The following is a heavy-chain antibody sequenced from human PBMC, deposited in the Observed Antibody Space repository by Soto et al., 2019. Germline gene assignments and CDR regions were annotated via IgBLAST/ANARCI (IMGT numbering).Heavy chain of an antibody. CDR1: GGTFSSYA. D-gene: IGHD5-12*01. CDR3: ARDARNGRWLQLRDVGYYYYGMDV. V-gene: IGHV1-69*06. Sequence: QVQLVQSGAEVKKPGSSVKVSCKASGGTFSSYAISWVRQAPGQGLEWMGGIIPIFGTANYAQKFQGRVTITADKSTSTAYMELSSLRSEDTAVYYCARDARNGRWLQLRDVGYYYYGMDVWGQGTTVTVSS. CDR2: IIPIFGTA. J-gene: IGHJ6*02.